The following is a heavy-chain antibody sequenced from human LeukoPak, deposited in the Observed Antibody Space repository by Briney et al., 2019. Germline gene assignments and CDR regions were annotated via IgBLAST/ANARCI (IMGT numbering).Heavy chain of an antibody. V-gene: IGHV3-23*01. CDR2: ISGSGGST. CDR3: AKDRRSGSDYNVDYYYYGMDV. J-gene: IGHJ6*02. Sequence: TGGSLRLSCAASGFTFSSYAMSWVRQAPGKGLEWVSAISGSGGSTYYADSVKGRFTISRDNSKNTLYLQMNSLRAEDTAVYYCAKDRRSGSDYNVDYYYYGMDVWGQGTTVTVSS. CDR1: GFTFSSYA. D-gene: IGHD3-10*01.